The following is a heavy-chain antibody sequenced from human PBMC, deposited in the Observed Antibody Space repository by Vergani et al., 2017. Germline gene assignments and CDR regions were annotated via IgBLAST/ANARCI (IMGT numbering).Heavy chain of an antibody. CDR3: ARVGFGEYFFDY. CDR2: IYYSGST. CDR1: GGSISSYY. D-gene: IGHD3-10*01. J-gene: IGHJ4*02. V-gene: IGHV4-59*01. Sequence: QVQLQESGPGLVKPSETLSLTCTVSGGSISSYYWSWIRQPPGKGLEWIGYIYYSGSTNYNPPLKSRVTISVDTSKNQFSLKLSSLTAADTAVYYCARVGFGEYFFDYWGQGTLVTVSS.